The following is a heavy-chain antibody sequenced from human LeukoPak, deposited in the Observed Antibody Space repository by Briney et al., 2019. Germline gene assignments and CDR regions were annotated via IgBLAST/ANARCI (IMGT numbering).Heavy chain of an antibody. D-gene: IGHD1-26*01. CDR3: ARDAGGSYPFDY. J-gene: IGHJ4*02. V-gene: IGHV4-39*07. CDR2: IYYSGST. Sequence: PSETLSLTCTVSGNSISSGDYYWSWIRQPAGKGLEWIGSIYYSGSTYCNPSLKSRVTISVDTSKNQFSLKLNSVTAADTAVYYCARDAGGSYPFDYWGQGTLVTVSS. CDR1: GNSISSGDYY.